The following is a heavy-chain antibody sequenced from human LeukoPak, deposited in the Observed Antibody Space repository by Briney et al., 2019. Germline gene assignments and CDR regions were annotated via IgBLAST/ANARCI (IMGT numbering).Heavy chain of an antibody. CDR3: ASISRIAARPDYYYYMDV. J-gene: IGHJ6*03. Sequence: SETLSLTCSVSGDSTRSGHYYWGWIRQPPGKGLEWIGSIYYSGSTYYNPSLKSRVTISVDTSKNQFSLKLSSVTAADTAVYYCASISRIAARPDYYYYMDVWGKGTTVTVSS. CDR1: GDSTRSGHYY. CDR2: IYYSGST. V-gene: IGHV4-39*07. D-gene: IGHD6-6*01.